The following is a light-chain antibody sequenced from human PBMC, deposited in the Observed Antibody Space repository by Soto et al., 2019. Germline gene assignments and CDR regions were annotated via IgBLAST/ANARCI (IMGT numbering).Light chain of an antibody. CDR2: DAS. V-gene: IGKV3-11*01. CDR3: QQRSNWLSIT. J-gene: IGKJ5*01. CDR1: QSVSSY. Sequence: EIVLTQSPATLSLSPCERATLSPSASQSVSSYLAWYQQKPGQAPRLLIYDASNRATGIPARFSGSGSGTDFTLTISSLEPEDFAVYYCQQRSNWLSITFGQGTRLEIK.